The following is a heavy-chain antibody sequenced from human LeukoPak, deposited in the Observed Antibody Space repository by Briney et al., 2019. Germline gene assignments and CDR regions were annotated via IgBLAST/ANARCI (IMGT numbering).Heavy chain of an antibody. CDR1: GFTFSSYW. CDR3: ARESRSGSYSSY. J-gene: IGHJ4*02. D-gene: IGHD1-26*01. CDR2: INQDGSEK. V-gene: IGHV3-7*01. Sequence: GGSLRLSCAASGFTFSSYWMSWVRQAPGKGLEWVANINQDGSEKSYVDSVKGRFTISRDNAKNSLYLQVHNLRAEDTAVYYCARESRSGSYSSYWGQGTLVTVSS.